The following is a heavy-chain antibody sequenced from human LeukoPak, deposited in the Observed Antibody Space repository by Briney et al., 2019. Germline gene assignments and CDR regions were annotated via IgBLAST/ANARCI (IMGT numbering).Heavy chain of an antibody. Sequence: SVKVSCKTSGYTFTSYYMHWVRQAPGQGLEWLGGIIPIFGSSNYAQNFQDRVTITADESTSTAYMELSSLRSEDTAVYYCASVTTVTTKGHGAFDIWGQGTMVTVSS. CDR1: GYTFTSYY. CDR3: ASVTTVTTKGHGAFDI. J-gene: IGHJ3*02. V-gene: IGHV1-69*13. CDR2: IIPIFGSS. D-gene: IGHD4-17*01.